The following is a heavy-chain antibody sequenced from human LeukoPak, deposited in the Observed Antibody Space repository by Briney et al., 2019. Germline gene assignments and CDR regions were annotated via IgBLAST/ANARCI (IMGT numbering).Heavy chain of an antibody. CDR2: ISMNVQTT. CDR1: GFTFTSHV. J-gene: IGHJ4*02. CDR3: VREGLERRANFDY. V-gene: IGHV3-64D*06. D-gene: IGHD1-1*01. Sequence: GGSLRLSCSASGFTFTSHVMHWVRQAPGKGLQYVSGISMNVQTTYYAGSVKGRFTISRDSSKNTVYLQMNSLTAEDTAVYYCVREGLERRANFDYWGQGTLVSVSS.